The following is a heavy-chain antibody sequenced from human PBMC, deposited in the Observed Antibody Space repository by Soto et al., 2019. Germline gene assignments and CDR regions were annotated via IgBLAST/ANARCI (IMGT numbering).Heavy chain of an antibody. CDR3: ARLFRDVYNAVEY. Sequence: QVQLQESGPGLVKPSETLSLTCTVSGGSISSYHWSWIRQSPGKGLEWIGYTSNSAPTIYNPSLRSRAPLSSDXXKNQFSLRRSSVTAADTAVYFCARLFRDVYNAVEYWGQGALVTVSS. CDR1: GGSISSYH. D-gene: IGHD3-3*01. V-gene: IGHV4-59*08. J-gene: IGHJ4*02. CDR2: TSNSAPT.